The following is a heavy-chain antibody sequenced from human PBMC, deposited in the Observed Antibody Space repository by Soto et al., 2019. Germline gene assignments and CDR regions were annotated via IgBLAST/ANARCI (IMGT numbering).Heavy chain of an antibody. Sequence: PXETLALTCTVSGGSVSNSNYYGGWIRQSPGKGLEWIGSVYYRGRSYSKSSVKSRVTISVDTSKNQFSLNLNSVTASDTAVYFCVSQRTSVLTQAYFDYWGPGALVTVSS. CDR3: VSQRTSVLTQAYFDY. D-gene: IGHD2-8*01. J-gene: IGHJ4*02. CDR1: GGSVSNSNYY. V-gene: IGHV4-39*01. CDR2: VYYRGRS.